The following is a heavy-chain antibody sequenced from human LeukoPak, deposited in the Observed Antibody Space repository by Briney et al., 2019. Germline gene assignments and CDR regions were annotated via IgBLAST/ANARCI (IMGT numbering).Heavy chain of an antibody. CDR1: GYTFTSYY. CDR3: ARNLRYCSSTSCYLDY. Sequence: ASVKVSCKASGYTFTSYYMHWVRQAPGQGLEWMGIINPSGGSTSYAQKFQGRVTMTRDMSTTTVYMELSSLRSEDTAVYYCARNLRYCSSTSCYLDYWGQGALVTVSS. D-gene: IGHD2-2*01. J-gene: IGHJ4*02. CDR2: INPSGGST. V-gene: IGHV1-46*01.